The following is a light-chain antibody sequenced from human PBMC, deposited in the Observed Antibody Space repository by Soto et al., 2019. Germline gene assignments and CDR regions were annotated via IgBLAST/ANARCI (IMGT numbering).Light chain of an antibody. V-gene: IGLV2-14*01. CDR1: TSDVGGYDC. J-gene: IGLJ1*01. Sequence: QSVLTQPASVSVSPGQSITISCTGTTSDVGGYDCVSWYQHHPGKAPKLILYEVTHRPSGLSSRFSGSKSGNTASLTISGLQADDEAEYYCSSYSNTDTLFVFGSGTKVTVL. CDR3: SSYSNTDTLFV. CDR2: EVT.